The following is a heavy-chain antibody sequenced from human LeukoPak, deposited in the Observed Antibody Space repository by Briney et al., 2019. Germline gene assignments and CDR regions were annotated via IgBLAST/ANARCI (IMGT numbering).Heavy chain of an antibody. CDR3: ARDSSTMVRGVIGRTWFDP. Sequence: ASVKVSCKASGYTFTSYYMHWVRQAAGQGLDWMGIINPRGGSTSYAQKFQGRVTMTRDTSTSTVYMELSSLRSEDTAVYYCARDSSTMVRGVIGRTWFDPWGQGTLVTVSS. D-gene: IGHD3-10*01. V-gene: IGHV1-46*01. J-gene: IGHJ5*02. CDR1: GYTFTSYY. CDR2: INPRGGST.